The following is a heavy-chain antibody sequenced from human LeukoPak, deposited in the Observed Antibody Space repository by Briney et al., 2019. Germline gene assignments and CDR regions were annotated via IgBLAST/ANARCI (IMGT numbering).Heavy chain of an antibody. J-gene: IGHJ4*02. CDR2: ISGSGGST. D-gene: IGHD2-2*01. CDR3: ATLPAATSDFDY. V-gene: IGHV3-23*01. Sequence: GGSLRLSCAASGFTFSSYAMSWVRQAPGKGLEWVSAISGSGGSTYYADSVKGRFTISRDNSKNTLYLQMNSLRAEDTAVYYCATLPAATSDFDYWGQGTLVTVSS. CDR1: GFTFSSYA.